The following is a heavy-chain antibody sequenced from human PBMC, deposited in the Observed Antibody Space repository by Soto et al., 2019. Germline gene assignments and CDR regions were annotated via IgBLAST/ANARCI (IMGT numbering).Heavy chain of an antibody. Sequence: EVQLVDSGGGLVQPGGSLKLSCAAAGLTFSGSAMHWVRQASGKGLEWVGRIRSKANSYATAYAASVKGRFTISRDDSKNTAYLHMNSLKTEDTAVYYCTRLFTSSSGWYGPDYWGQGTLVTVSS. D-gene: IGHD6-19*01. CDR3: TRLFTSSSGWYGPDY. CDR1: GLTFSGSA. J-gene: IGHJ4*02. CDR2: IRSKANSYAT. V-gene: IGHV3-73*01.